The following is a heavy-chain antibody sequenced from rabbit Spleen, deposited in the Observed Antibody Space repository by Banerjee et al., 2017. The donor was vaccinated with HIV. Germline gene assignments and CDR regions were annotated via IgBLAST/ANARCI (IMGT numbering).Heavy chain of an antibody. CDR2: IYTASADST. CDR3: ARGGAVGDIYGAFKL. Sequence: QSLEESGGDLVKPGASLTLTCTASGCSFSSSDYMCWVRQAPGKGLDLIACIYTASADSTYYASWAKGRFTITRSTSLNTVTLQVNSLTVADTATYFCARGGAVGDIYGAFKLWGPGTLVTVS. V-gene: IGHV1S40*01. J-gene: IGHJ4*01. D-gene: IGHD6-1*01. CDR1: GCSFSSSDY.